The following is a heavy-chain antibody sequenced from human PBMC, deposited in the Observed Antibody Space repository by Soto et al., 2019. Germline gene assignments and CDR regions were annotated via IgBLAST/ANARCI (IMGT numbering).Heavy chain of an antibody. CDR2: ISAYNGNT. J-gene: IGHJ5*02. Sequence: QVQLVQSGAEVKKPGASVKVSCKASGYTFTSYGISWVRQAPGQGLEWMGWISAYNGNTNYAQKLQGRVTMTTDTSTSTAYMELRSLRSDDTAVYYCARDPRSIGIVVVPAADHRGFDPWGQGTLVTVSS. CDR1: GYTFTSYG. CDR3: ARDPRSIGIVVVPAADHRGFDP. D-gene: IGHD2-2*01. V-gene: IGHV1-18*01.